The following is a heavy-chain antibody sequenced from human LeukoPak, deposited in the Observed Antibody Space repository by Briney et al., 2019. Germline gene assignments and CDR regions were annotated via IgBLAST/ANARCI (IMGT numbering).Heavy chain of an antibody. CDR1: GGSISSYC. D-gene: IGHD2-21*02. J-gene: IGHJ6*03. V-gene: IGHV4-59*01. CDR3: AKAPSAYCGGDCFSAYMDV. Sequence: PSETLSLTCTVSGGSISSYCWSWIRQPPGKGLEWIGYIYYSGSTNYNPSLKSRVTISVDTSKNQFSLKLSSVTAADTAVYYCAKAPSAYCGGDCFSAYMDVWGKGTTVTVSS. CDR2: IYYSGST.